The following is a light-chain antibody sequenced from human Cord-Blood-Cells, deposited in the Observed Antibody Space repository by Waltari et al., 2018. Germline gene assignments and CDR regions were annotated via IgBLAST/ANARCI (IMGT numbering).Light chain of an antibody. CDR3: SSYTSSSTWV. CDR2: DVS. Sequence: QSALTQPASVSGSPGQSITISCTGTSSEVGGYNYVSWYQQHPGKAPNLMIYDVSKRPSGVSNRFSGSKSGNTASLTISGLQAEDEADYYCSSYTSSSTWVFGGGTKLTVL. CDR1: SSEVGGYNY. V-gene: IGLV2-14*01. J-gene: IGLJ3*02.